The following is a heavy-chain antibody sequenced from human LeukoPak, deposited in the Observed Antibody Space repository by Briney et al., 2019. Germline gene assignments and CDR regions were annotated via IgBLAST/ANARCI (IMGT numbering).Heavy chain of an antibody. CDR1: GYTFTSYG. CDR3: ARGGAVASTSQAFDI. Sequence: SVKVSCKASGYTFTSYGISWVRQAPGQGLEWMGRIIPILGITNYAQMFQGRVTITANNSTSTAYMELSSLRSEDTAVYYCARGGAVASTSQAFDIWGQGTMVTVSS. V-gene: IGHV1-69*04. J-gene: IGHJ3*02. CDR2: IIPILGIT. D-gene: IGHD6-19*01.